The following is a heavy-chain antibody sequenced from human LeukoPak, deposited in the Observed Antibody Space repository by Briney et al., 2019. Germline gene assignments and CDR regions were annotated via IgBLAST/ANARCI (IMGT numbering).Heavy chain of an antibody. V-gene: IGHV3-30*04. J-gene: IGHJ4*02. Sequence: GRSLRLSCAASGFTFSSYAMHWVRQAPGKGLEWVAVISYDGSNKYYADSVKGRFTISRDNSKNTLYLQMNSLRAEDTAVYYCARDLGAGVDYWGQGTLVTVSS. CDR3: ARDLGAGVDY. CDR2: ISYDGSNK. D-gene: IGHD3-16*01. CDR1: GFTFSSYA.